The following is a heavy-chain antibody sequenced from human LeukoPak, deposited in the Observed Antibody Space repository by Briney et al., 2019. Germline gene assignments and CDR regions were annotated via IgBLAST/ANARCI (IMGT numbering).Heavy chain of an antibody. CDR1: GGSISYYY. V-gene: IGHV4-59*12. CDR3: ARDRRGSSWSPFDN. CDR2: IYYGGST. D-gene: IGHD6-13*01. J-gene: IGHJ4*02. Sequence: SETLSLTCTVSGGSISYYYWSWIRQPPGRGLEWIGSIYYGGSTYYNASLRSRVTTSVDTSKNQFSLKLSSVTAADMAVYYCARDRRGSSWSPFDNWGQGTLVTVSS.